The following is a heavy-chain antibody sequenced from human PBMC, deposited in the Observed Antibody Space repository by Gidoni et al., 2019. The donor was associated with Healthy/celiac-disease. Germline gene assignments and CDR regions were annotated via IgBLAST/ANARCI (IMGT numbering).Heavy chain of an antibody. CDR3: ARGLENTMVRGAVYNDY. V-gene: IGHV4-34*01. CDR2: INHSGST. CDR1: GGSFSGYY. J-gene: IGHJ4*01. D-gene: IGHD3-10*01. Sequence: QVQLQQWGAGLLKPSETLSLTCAVYGGSFSGYYWSWIRQHPGTGLEWIGEINHSGSTNYNPSLKSRVTISVDTSKNQFSLKLSSVTAADTAVYYCARGLENTMVRGAVYNDYWGHGTLVTVSS.